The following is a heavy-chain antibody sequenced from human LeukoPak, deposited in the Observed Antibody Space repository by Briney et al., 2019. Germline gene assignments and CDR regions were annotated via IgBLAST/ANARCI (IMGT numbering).Heavy chain of an antibody. Sequence: SETLSLTCTVPGGSISSYYWSWIRQPPGKGLEWIGYIYYSGSTNYNPSLKSRVTISVDTSKSQFSLKLSSVTAADTAVYYCARQGRGQSGSYDYWGQGTLVTVSS. J-gene: IGHJ4*02. D-gene: IGHD1-26*01. CDR1: GGSISSYY. CDR2: IYYSGST. CDR3: ARQGRGQSGSYDY. V-gene: IGHV4-59*08.